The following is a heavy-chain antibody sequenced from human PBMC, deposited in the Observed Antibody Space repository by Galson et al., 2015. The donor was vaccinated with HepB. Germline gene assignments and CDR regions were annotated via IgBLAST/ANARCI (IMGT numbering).Heavy chain of an antibody. D-gene: IGHD3-9*01. J-gene: IGHJ4*02. CDR2: ISSSSSYT. CDR1: GFTFSDYY. Sequence: SLRLSCAASGFTFSDYYMSWIRQAPGKGLEWVSYISSSSSYTNYADSVKGRFTISRDNAKNSLYLQMNSLRAEDTAVYYCARDQGIAYYDILTGPLPPDYWGQGTLVTVSS. V-gene: IGHV3-11*05. CDR3: ARDQGIAYYDILTGPLPPDY.